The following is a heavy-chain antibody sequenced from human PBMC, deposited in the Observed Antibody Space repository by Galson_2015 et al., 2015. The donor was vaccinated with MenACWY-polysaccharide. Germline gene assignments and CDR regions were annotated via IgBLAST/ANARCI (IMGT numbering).Heavy chain of an antibody. CDR1: GFTFSSYA. D-gene: IGHD3-16*02. V-gene: IGHV3-23*01. CDR2: ISGSGGST. J-gene: IGHJ4*02. Sequence: SLRLSCAASGFTFSSYAMSWVRQAPGKGLEWVSAISGSGGSTYYADSVKGRFTISRDNSKNTLYLQMNSLRAEGTAVYYCAKARWISFWGVIAPLGFDFLGQGTLVTVSS. CDR3: AKARWISFWGVIAPLGFDF.